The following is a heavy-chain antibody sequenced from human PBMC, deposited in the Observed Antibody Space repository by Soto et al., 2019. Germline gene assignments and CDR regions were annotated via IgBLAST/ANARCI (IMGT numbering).Heavy chain of an antibody. Sequence: SETLSLTCAVSGDSISSYYCMWIRQPPGKGLEWIGDLYYIGSANYNPSLRGRVTISVDKSNNQFSLTLKYVTAADTAVYYCATLPPRIEVTVLPIPTWGQGTLVTVSS. V-gene: IGHV4-59*12. D-gene: IGHD2-15*01. CDR3: ATLPPRIEVTVLPIPT. CDR1: GDSISSYY. CDR2: LYYIGSA. J-gene: IGHJ5*02.